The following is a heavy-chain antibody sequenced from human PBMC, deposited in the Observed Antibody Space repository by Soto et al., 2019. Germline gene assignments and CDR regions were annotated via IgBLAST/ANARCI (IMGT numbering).Heavy chain of an antibody. CDR1: GFTVSSNY. CDR2: IQSGGRT. V-gene: IGHV3-66*04. Sequence: GGSLRLSCAASGFTVSSNYMTWVRQAPGKGLEWVSLIQSGGRTYYAGSVKGRFTISRDNSKNTLFLQMNSLRVEDTAVYYCARRSGYWGQGTLVTVSS. J-gene: IGHJ4*02. CDR3: ARRSGY.